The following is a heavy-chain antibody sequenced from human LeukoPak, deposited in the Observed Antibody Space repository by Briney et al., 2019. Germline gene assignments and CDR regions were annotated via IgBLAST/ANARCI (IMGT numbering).Heavy chain of an antibody. CDR2: IYSGAST. CDR1: GFTVSSNY. CDR3: ARSHDFWSGYYFDY. D-gene: IGHD3-3*01. V-gene: IGHV3-66*01. Sequence: GGSLRLSCAASGFTVSSNYMSWVRQAPGKGLEWVSVIYSGASTYYADSVKGRFTISRDNSKNTLYLQMNSLRAEDTAVYYCARSHDFWSGYYFDYWGQGTLVTVSS. J-gene: IGHJ4*02.